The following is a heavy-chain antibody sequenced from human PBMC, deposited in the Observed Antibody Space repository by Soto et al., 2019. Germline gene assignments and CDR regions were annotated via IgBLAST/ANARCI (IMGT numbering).Heavy chain of an antibody. CDR1: GGTFSSYA. J-gene: IGHJ4*02. Sequence: QVQLVQSGAEVKKPGSSVKVSCKASGGTFSSYAISWVRQAPGQGLEWMGGIIPIFGTANYAQKYQGRVTITADESTSTAYMELGSLISEDTAVYYCATDGGVYDYSPYDYWGQGTLVTVSS. D-gene: IGHD4-4*01. V-gene: IGHV1-69*12. CDR2: IIPIFGTA. CDR3: ATDGGVYDYSPYDY.